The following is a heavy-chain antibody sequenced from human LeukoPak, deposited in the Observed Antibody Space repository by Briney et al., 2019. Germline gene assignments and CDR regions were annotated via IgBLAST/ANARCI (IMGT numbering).Heavy chain of an antibody. V-gene: IGHV1-2*02. J-gene: IGHJ4*02. Sequence: EASVKVSCKATGYTFTAYYLHWVRQAPGQGLERMGWINPNSGGTNYAQKFQGRVTMTRDTSSITAYMELSRLRSDDTAVYYCARDQSAAADYWGQGTLVTISS. CDR1: GYTFTAYY. CDR3: ARDQSAAADY. CDR2: INPNSGGT. D-gene: IGHD6-13*01.